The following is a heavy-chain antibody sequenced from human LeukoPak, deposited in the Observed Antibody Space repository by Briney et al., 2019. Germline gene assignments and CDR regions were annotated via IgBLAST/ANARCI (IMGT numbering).Heavy chain of an antibody. J-gene: IGHJ3*02. CDR3: AKDRDIAVAGTDDAFDI. CDR2: IAYDGSSE. V-gene: IGHV3-30*18. CDR1: GFTFSSHG. Sequence: PGGSLRLSCAASGFTFSSHGMHWVRQAPGKGLEWVAVIAYDGSSEYYADSVKGRFTISRDNSKKTLYLQMNSLRAEGTAVYYCAKDRDIAVAGTDDAFDIWGQGTMVTVSS. D-gene: IGHD6-13*01.